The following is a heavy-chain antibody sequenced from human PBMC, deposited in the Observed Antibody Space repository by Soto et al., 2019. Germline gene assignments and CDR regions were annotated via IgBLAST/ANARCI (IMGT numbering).Heavy chain of an antibody. CDR3: ARADVVAVAGSYYYYYYGMDV. CDR1: GYTFTSYG. D-gene: IGHD6-19*01. J-gene: IGHJ6*02. Sequence: ASVKVSCKASGYTFTSYGISWVRQAPGQGLEWMGWISAYNGNTNYAQKLQGRVTMTTDTSTSTAYMELRSLRSDDTAVYYCARADVVAVAGSYYYYYYGMDVWGQGTTVTVSS. V-gene: IGHV1-18*01. CDR2: ISAYNGNT.